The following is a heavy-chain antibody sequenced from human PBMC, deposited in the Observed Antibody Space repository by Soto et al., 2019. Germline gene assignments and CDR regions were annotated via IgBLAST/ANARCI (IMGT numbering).Heavy chain of an antibody. V-gene: IGHV4-4*02. J-gene: IGHJ3*02. D-gene: IGHD6-13*01. CDR3: AGSRCSSSVRRGRTCAFDI. CDR2: IYHSGST. CDR1: SGSISSSNW. Sequence: SETLSLTCAVSSGSISSSNWWSWVRQPPGGGLEGIGEIYHSGSTNYTPSLKSRVTISVDKSKNQFSLKLSSVTAADTAVYYWAGSRCSSSVRRGRTCAFDIWGQGTMVTVSS.